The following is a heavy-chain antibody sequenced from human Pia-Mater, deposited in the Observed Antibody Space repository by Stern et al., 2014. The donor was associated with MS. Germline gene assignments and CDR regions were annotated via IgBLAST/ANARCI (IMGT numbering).Heavy chain of an antibody. Sequence: VQLMQSGGGLVEPGGSLRLSCAASGFNFRTFTMSWVRQAPGKGLECVSSISSSNSYTYYADSVKGRFTISRDNAKTSLYLQMDSLRAEDTAVYYCVRDRGLATVTSYFDYWGQGILVTVSS. V-gene: IGHV3-21*01. CDR2: ISSSNSYT. D-gene: IGHD4-17*01. CDR3: VRDRGLATVTSYFDY. CDR1: GFNFRTFT. J-gene: IGHJ4*02.